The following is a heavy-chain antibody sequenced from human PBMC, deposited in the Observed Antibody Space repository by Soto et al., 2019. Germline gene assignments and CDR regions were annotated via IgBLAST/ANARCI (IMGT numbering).Heavy chain of an antibody. CDR2: IYPSDTTT. V-gene: IGHV5-51*01. CDR3: ARPAIHYDSSGYDAFDI. CDR1: GRECTRYR. D-gene: IGHD3-22*01. Sequence: XSLSLSCTGAGRECTRYRIGWVPHIPGKGLEWMAIIYPSDTTTRYSPSFQGQVTISADKSITTAYLQWSSLKASDNAMYYCARPAIHYDSSGYDAFDIWGPGTMVTVSS. J-gene: IGHJ3*02.